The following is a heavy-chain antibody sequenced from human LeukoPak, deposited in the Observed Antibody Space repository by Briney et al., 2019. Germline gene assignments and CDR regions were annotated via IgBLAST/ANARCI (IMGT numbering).Heavy chain of an antibody. J-gene: IGHJ6*04. V-gene: IGHV3-21*01. CDR2: INNSSSYI. D-gene: IGHD3-10*02. CDR1: GFTFSSYS. CDR3: AELGITMIGGV. Sequence: GGSLRLSCAASGFTFSSYSMNWVRQAPGKGLEWVSSINNSSSYIYYADSVKGRFTISRDNAKNSLYLQMNSLRAEDTAVYYCAELGITMIGGVWGKGTTVTISS.